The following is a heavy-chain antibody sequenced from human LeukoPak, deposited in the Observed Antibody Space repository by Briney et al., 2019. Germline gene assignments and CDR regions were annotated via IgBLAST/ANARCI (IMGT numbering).Heavy chain of an antibody. Sequence: GGSLRLSCAASGFTFSSYAMSWVCQAPGKGLEWVSAISGSGGSTYYADSVKGRFTISRDNSKNTLYLQMNSLRAEDTAVYYCAKRALGNTYYYDSSGYYRDWGQGTLVTVSS. J-gene: IGHJ4*02. CDR3: AKRALGNTYYYDSSGYYRD. CDR2: ISGSGGST. V-gene: IGHV3-23*01. D-gene: IGHD3-22*01. CDR1: GFTFSSYA.